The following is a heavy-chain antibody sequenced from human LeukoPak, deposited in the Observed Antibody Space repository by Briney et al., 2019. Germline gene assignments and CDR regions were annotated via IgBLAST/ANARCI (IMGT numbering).Heavy chain of an antibody. D-gene: IGHD2-2*03. CDR1: GYSISSGYY. Sequence: KSSETLSLTCAVSGYSISSGYYWGWIRQPPGKGLEWIGSIYHSGSTYYNPSLKSRVTISVDTSKDQFSLKLSSVTAADTAVYYCARGQVDIVVVPASYYYYMDVWGKGTTVTVSS. CDR2: IYHSGST. CDR3: ARGQVDIVVVPASYYYYMDV. V-gene: IGHV4-38-2*01. J-gene: IGHJ6*03.